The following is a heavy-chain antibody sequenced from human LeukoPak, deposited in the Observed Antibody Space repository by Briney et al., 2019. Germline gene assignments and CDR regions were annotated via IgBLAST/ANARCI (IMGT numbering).Heavy chain of an antibody. CDR2: ISSSSSYI. Sequence: GGSLRLSCAASGFTFSSYSMNWVRQAPGKGLEWVSSISSSSSYIYYADSVKGRFTISRDNAKNSLYLQMNSLRAEDTAVYYCASSTTVVTPFDYWGQGTLIAVSS. CDR1: GFTFSSYS. CDR3: ASSTTVVTPFDY. V-gene: IGHV3-21*01. D-gene: IGHD4-23*01. J-gene: IGHJ4*02.